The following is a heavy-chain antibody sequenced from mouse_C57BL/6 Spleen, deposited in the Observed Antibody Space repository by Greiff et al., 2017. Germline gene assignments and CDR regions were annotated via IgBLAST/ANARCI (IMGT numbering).Heavy chain of an antibody. CDR3: ARYVGGTDY. J-gene: IGHJ2*01. V-gene: IGHV1-69*01. CDR1: GYTFTSYW. CDR2: IDPSDSYT. Sequence: QVQLQQPGAELVMPGASVKLSCTASGYTFTSYWMHWVKQRPGQGLEWIGEIDPSDSYTNYNQKFKGKSTLTVDKSSSTAYMQLSSLTSEDSAVYYCARYVGGTDYWGQGTTLTVSS. D-gene: IGHD3-3*01.